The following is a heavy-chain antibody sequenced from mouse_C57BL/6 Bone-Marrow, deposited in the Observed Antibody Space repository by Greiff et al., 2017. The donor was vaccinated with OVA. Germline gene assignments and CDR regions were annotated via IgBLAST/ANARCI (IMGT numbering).Heavy chain of an antibody. D-gene: IGHD2-1*01. CDR1: GFTFSSYG. Sequence: EVKLVESGGDLVKPGGSLKLSCAASGFTFSSYGMSWVRQTPDKRLEWVATISSGGSYTYYPDSVKGRFTISRDNAKNTLYLQMSSLTSEDTAMYYCARRSYGNSAWFAYWGQGTLVTVSA. J-gene: IGHJ3*01. CDR3: ARRSYGNSAWFAY. V-gene: IGHV5-6*02. CDR2: ISSGGSYT.